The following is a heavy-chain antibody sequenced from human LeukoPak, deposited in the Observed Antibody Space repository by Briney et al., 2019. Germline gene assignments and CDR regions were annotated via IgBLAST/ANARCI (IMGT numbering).Heavy chain of an antibody. CDR2: ISSGSTYT. V-gene: IGHV3-11*05. CDR3: ARGDYGGDYFDY. Sequence: GGSLRLSCEVSGFTFSDHYMSWIRQAPGKRLEWVSYISSGSTYTNYADSVEDRFTISRDNAKNSLYLQMNSLRAEGTAVYYCARGDYGGDYFDYWGQGTLVTVSS. D-gene: IGHD4-23*01. CDR1: GFTFSDHY. J-gene: IGHJ4*02.